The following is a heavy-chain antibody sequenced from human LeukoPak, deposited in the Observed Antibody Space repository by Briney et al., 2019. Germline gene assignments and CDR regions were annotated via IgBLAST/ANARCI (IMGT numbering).Heavy chain of an antibody. CDR1: GFTFDDYA. D-gene: IGHD3-22*01. CDR2: ISWNSGSI. CDR3: AKGGGYYYSPDYYYYMDV. V-gene: IGHV3-9*03. Sequence: AGGSLRLSCAASGFTFDDYAMHWVRQAPGKGLEWVSGISWNSGSIGYADSVKGRITISRDNAKNPLNLQMNRLRAEDMALYYCAKGGGYYYSPDYYYYMDVWGKGTTVTVSS. J-gene: IGHJ6*03.